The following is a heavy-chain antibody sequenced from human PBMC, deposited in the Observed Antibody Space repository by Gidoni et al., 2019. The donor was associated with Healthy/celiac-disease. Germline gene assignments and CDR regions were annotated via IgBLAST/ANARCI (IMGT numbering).Heavy chain of an antibody. CDR3: ARAHYDSSGYRWYFDL. CDR1: GFTFSSYD. V-gene: IGHV3-13*01. CDR2: IGTAGDT. J-gene: IGHJ2*01. Sequence: EVQLVESGGGLVQPGGSLRLSCAASGFTFSSYDMHWVRQATGKGLEWVSAIGTAGDTYYPGSVKGRFTISRENAKNSLYLQMNSLRAEDTAVYYCARAHYDSSGYRWYFDLWGRGTLVTVSX. D-gene: IGHD3-22*01.